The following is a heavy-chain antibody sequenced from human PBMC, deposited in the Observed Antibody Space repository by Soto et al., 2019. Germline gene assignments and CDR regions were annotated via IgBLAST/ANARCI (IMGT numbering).Heavy chain of an antibody. D-gene: IGHD3-10*01. J-gene: IGHJ5*02. Sequence: SETLSLTCTVSGGSISSSSYYWGWIRQPPGKGLEWIGSIYYSGSTYYNPSLKSRVTISVDTSKNQFSLKLSSVTAADTAVYYCAKGHQTGYYDSGTFYCSVTWGQGTLVSVSS. CDR3: AKGHQTGYYDSGTFYCSVT. CDR2: IYYSGST. V-gene: IGHV4-39*01. CDR1: GGSISSSSYY.